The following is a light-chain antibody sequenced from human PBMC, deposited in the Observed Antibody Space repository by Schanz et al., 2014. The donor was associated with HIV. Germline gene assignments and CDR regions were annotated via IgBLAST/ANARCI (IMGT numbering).Light chain of an antibody. CDR1: QAINNF. V-gene: IGKV1-39*01. J-gene: IGKJ1*01. CDR2: SAA. Sequence: DIQLTQSPSFLSASVGDRVTITCRASQAINNFLAWYQQKPGKAPSLLIYSAASLHSGVPSRFSGSGSGTDFTLTITTVQPEDSVTYYCQQSYGTPRTFGQGTKVEIK. CDR3: QQSYGTPRT.